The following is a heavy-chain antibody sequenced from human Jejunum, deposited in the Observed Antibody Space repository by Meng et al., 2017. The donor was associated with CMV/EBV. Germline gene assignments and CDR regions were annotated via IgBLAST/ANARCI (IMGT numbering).Heavy chain of an antibody. CDR1: GGSIINYY. J-gene: IGHJ4*02. D-gene: IGHD1-26*01. CDR3: ARGPGASTREGFDY. Sequence: GLGLGRPSETLALSCTSRGGSIINYYCTWIRQSAEKVLEWIGRFNNSDTYTYHPSLNGRVTMSLDTSKNQFSLNLRSVTAADTAIYYCARGPGASTREGFDYWGLGTLVTVSS. V-gene: IGHV4-4*07. CDR2: FNNSDTY.